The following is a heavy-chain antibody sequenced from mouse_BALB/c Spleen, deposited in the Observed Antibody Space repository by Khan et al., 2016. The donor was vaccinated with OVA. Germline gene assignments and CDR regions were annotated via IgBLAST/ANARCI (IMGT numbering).Heavy chain of an antibody. V-gene: IGHV2-6-7*01. D-gene: IGHD2-10*01. Sequence: VELVESGPGLVAPSQSLSITCIVSGFSLTGYGVNWVRQPPGKGLEWLGMIWGDGSTDYNSALKSRLSISKDNSKSQVFLKMNSLQTDDTARYYCARAYYGNYREAMDYWGQGTSVTVSS. CDR3: ARAYYGNYREAMDY. CDR2: IWGDGST. J-gene: IGHJ4*01. CDR1: GFSLTGYG.